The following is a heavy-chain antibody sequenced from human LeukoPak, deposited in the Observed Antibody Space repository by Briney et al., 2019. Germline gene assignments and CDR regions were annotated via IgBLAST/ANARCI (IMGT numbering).Heavy chain of an antibody. CDR2: IYYSGST. V-gene: IGHV4-59*01. Sequence: WETLSLTCTVSGGSISSYYWSWIRQPPGKGLEWIGYIYYSGSTNYNPSLKSRVTISVDTSKNQFPLKLSSVTAADTAVYYCARDRGYGDFQHWGQGTLVTVSS. CDR1: GGSISSYY. J-gene: IGHJ1*01. D-gene: IGHD3-16*01. CDR3: ARDRGYGDFQH.